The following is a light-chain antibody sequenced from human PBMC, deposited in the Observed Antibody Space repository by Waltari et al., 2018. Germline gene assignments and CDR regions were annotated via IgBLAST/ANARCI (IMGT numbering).Light chain of an antibody. CDR3: QSYDITLRVV. V-gene: IGLV1-40*01. CDR2: GSR. J-gene: IGLJ3*02. Sequence: QSVLTQPPSVSGAPGQRVTIACTGSGSNIGAGYDVHWYQQVPRAAPKFLIYGSRSRPLGVPDRFFGSTSGTAASLAIIGLQAEDEADYYWQSYDITLRVVFGGGTKLTVL. CDR1: GSNIGAGYD.